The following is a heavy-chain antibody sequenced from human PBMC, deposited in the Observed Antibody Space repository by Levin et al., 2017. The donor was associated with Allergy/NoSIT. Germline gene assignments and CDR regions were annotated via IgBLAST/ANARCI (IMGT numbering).Heavy chain of an antibody. V-gene: IGHV3-23*01. J-gene: IGHJ4*02. Sequence: GGSLRLSCAASGFTFSNYAMSWVRQAPGKGLEWVSAISGRSENTYYAGSVKGRFTVSRDDSKNTLSLQMNNLRAEDTAVYYCATVSPTTVGLADYWGQGTLVTVSS. CDR1: GFTFSNYA. CDR2: ISGRSENT. D-gene: IGHD4-23*01. CDR3: ATVSPTTVGLADY.